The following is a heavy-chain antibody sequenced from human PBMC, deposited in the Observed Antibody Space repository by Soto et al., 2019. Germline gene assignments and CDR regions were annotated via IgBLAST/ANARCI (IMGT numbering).Heavy chain of an antibody. CDR2: IKYDGSEK. D-gene: IGHD1-26*01. Sequence: GGSLRLSCAASGFTFSNYWMSWVRQAPGKGLEWVANIKYDGSEKYYIDSVKGRFTISRDNAKNSLYLQMNSLRAEDTAVYYCVSPSVGPDIDYWGQGTLVTVSS. CDR1: GFTFSNYW. J-gene: IGHJ4*02. V-gene: IGHV3-7*01. CDR3: VSPSVGPDIDY.